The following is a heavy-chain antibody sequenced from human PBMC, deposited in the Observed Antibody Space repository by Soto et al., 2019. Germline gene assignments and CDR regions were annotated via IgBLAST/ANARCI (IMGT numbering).Heavy chain of an antibody. D-gene: IGHD2-15*01. J-gene: IGHJ2*01. CDR2: ISASTRNT. Sequence: QVQLVQSGAEVEKPGASVKVSCQASGYTFTNYAISWVRQAPGQGLEWMGWISASTRNTDQAQNFQGRVTMTIDTSTNTANMELRSLRSDDTAVYYCARCYCSVGSCYACWHFDLWGRGTLVTVSS. V-gene: IGHV1-18*01. CDR3: ARCYCSVGSCYACWHFDL. CDR1: GYTFTNYA.